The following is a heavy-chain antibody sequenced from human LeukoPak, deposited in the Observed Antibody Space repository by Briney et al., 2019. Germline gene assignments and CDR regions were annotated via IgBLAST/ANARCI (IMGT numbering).Heavy chain of an antibody. D-gene: IGHD3-22*01. J-gene: IGHJ3*02. CDR2: IKQDGSEK. CDR1: GFTFSNYW. CDR3: ARLYYYDSSGYYPIPAAFDI. V-gene: IGHV3-7*01. Sequence: GSLRLSCAASGFTFSNYWMSWVRQAPGKGLEWVANIKQDGSEKYFVDSVKGRFTISRDNAKNSLYLQMNSLRAEDTAVYYCARLYYYDSSGYYPIPAAFDIWGRGTMVTVSS.